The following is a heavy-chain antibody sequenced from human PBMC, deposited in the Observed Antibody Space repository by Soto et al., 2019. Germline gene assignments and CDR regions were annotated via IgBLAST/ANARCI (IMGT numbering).Heavy chain of an antibody. V-gene: IGHV4-59*01. CDR2: VYNSGST. J-gene: IGHJ4*02. CDR1: GGSISSNY. Sequence: SETLSLTCTVSGGSISSNYWTWIRQPPGKGLEWIGYVYNSGSTNYNPSLKSRVTISEDTSKSQFSLKVNSMTAADTAVYHCARYRREAVAGYTLDNWGQGILVTVSS. D-gene: IGHD6-13*01. CDR3: ARYRREAVAGYTLDN.